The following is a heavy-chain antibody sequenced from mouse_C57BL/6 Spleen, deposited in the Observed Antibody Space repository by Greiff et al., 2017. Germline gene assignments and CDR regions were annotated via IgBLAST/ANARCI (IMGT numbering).Heavy chain of an antibody. CDR1: GFTFSSYA. V-gene: IGHV5-4*01. D-gene: IGHD2-2*01. CDR3: ARERGGYDSYYAMDY. CDR2: ISDGGSYT. Sequence: EVKVVESGGGLVKPGGSLKLSCAASGFTFSSYAMSWVRQTPEKRLEWVATISDGGSYTYYPDNVKGRFTLSRDNAKNNLYLQMSHLKSEDTAMYYCARERGGYDSYYAMDYWGQGTSVTVSS. J-gene: IGHJ4*01.